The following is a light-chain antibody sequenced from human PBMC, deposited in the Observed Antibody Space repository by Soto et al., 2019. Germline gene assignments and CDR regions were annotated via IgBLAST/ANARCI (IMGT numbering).Light chain of an antibody. CDR2: DAS. J-gene: IGKJ5*01. V-gene: IGKV1-33*01. CDR3: QQYESLPLT. CDR1: QNINSW. Sequence: IEITQSHSTLSASVGDRVTITCRASQNINSWLAWYQQKPGKAPKLLIYDASDLETGVPSRFSGSGSGTGFTFTISSLQPEDFATYYCQQYESLPLTFGQGTRLEIK.